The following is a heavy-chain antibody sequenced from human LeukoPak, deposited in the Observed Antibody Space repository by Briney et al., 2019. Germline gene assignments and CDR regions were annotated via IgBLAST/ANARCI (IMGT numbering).Heavy chain of an antibody. Sequence: GGSLRLSCAASGFTFSSYGMHWVRQAPGKGLEWVAVISYDGSNKYYADSVKGRFTISRENSKNTLHLQMNSLRAEDTAVYYCAKDHYYYGSGIYFMHYFDYWGQGTLVTVSS. D-gene: IGHD3-10*01. CDR1: GFTFSSYG. V-gene: IGHV3-30*18. J-gene: IGHJ4*02. CDR3: AKDHYYYGSGIYFMHYFDY. CDR2: ISYDGSNK.